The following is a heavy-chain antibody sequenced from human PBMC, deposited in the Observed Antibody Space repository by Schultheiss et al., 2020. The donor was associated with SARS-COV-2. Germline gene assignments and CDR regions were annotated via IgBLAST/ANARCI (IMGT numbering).Heavy chain of an antibody. CDR1: GGSISSYY. V-gene: IGHV4-59*08. Sequence: GSLRLSCTVSGGSISSYYWSWIRQPPGKGLEWIGYIYHSGSDSTNYNPSLKSRVTISVDTSKNQFSLKLTSVTAADTAVYYCARRRSDGNWYLDTWGQGTLVTVSS. J-gene: IGHJ4*02. CDR3: ARRRSDGNWYLDT. D-gene: IGHD4-23*01. CDR2: IYHSGSDST.